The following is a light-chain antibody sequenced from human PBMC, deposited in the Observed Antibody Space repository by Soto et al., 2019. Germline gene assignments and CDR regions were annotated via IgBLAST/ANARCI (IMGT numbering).Light chain of an antibody. CDR2: KAS. CDR3: QPYSTSYT. J-gene: IGKJ1*01. CDR1: QSISSW. V-gene: IGKV1-5*03. Sequence: DIQMSQSPSTLSASVGDIVTITCRASQSISSWLAWYQQKPGKAPKLLIYKASSLDSGVPSRFSGSGSGTEFTLTISSLQPDDFATYSCQPYSTSYTFGPGPK.